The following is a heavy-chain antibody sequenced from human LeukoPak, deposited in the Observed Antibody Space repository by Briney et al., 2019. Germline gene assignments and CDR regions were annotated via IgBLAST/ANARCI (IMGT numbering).Heavy chain of an antibody. CDR2: IIPIFGTA. J-gene: IGHJ6*02. CDR1: GGTFSSYA. CDR3: ARDHGGAAGGLQYYYYGMDV. D-gene: IGHD6-13*01. V-gene: IGHV1-69*13. Sequence: TSVKVSCKASGGTFSSYAISWVRQAPGQGLEWMGGIIPIFGTANHAQKFQGRVTITADESTSTAYMELSSLRSEDTAVYYCARDHGGAAGGLQYYYYGMDVWGQGTTVTVSS.